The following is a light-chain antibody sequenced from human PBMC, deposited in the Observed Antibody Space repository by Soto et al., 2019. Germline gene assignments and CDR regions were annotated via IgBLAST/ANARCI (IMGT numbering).Light chain of an antibody. Sequence: QSVLTQPHSASGTPGQRVTSSCSGSRYNIGTSSVHWFQQLPGTAPKLLISTTNQRPSGVPERFSGSKSGTSASLAISGLQSEDGADYSSAAWDDSRTGHVSGPGTKVTVL. V-gene: IGLV1-44*01. CDR2: TTN. J-gene: IGLJ1*01. CDR1: RYNIGTSS. CDR3: AAWDDSRTGHV.